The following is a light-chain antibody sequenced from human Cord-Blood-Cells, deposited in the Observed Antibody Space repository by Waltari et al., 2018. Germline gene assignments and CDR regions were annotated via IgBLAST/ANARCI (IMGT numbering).Light chain of an antibody. J-gene: IGKJ1*01. Sequence: DIVMTQSPDSLAVSLGERATINCKSSQSVLYSSNNKNYLAWYQQKPGQPPKLLIYWASTRESGVPDRLSGSGSGPDFTLTISSLQAEDVAVYYCQQYYSTPRTFGQGTKVEIK. CDR3: QQYYSTPRT. CDR2: WAS. CDR1: QSVLYSSNNKNY. V-gene: IGKV4-1*01.